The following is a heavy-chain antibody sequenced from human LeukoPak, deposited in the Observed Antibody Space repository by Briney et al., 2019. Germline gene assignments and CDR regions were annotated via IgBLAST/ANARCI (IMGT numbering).Heavy chain of an antibody. CDR1: GFTFNSYE. CDR3: AREPPHSGIDV. Sequence: PGGSLRLSCAASGFTFNSYEMNWVRQAPGKGLEWVSYISSSGGTTYYADSMKGRFTISRDNAKNSLYLQMNSLKAEDTAVYYCAREPPHSGIDVWGKGTTVTVSS. J-gene: IGHJ6*04. CDR2: ISSSGGTT. D-gene: IGHD1-26*01. V-gene: IGHV3-48*03.